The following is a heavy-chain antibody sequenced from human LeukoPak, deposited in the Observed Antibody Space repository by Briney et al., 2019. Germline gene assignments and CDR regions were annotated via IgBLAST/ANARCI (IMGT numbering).Heavy chain of an antibody. CDR2: TYYRSKWYN. V-gene: IGHV6-1*01. J-gene: IGHJ6*02. Sequence: SQTLSLTCAISGDSVSSNSAAWNWIRQSPSRGLEWLGRTYYRSKWYNDYAVSVKSRITINPDTSKNQFSLQLNSVTPEDTAVYYCARDPVFTFGSGWRLYYYYGMDVWAKGPRSPSP. CDR3: ARDPVFTFGSGWRLYYYYGMDV. CDR1: GDSVSSNSAA. D-gene: IGHD6-19*01.